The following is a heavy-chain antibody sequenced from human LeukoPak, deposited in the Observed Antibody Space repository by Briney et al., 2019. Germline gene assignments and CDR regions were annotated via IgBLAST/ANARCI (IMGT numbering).Heavy chain of an antibody. CDR3: PKASTGYCSGGSCYSFDY. V-gene: IGHV3-23*01. Sequence: PGASLRLSCAASGFTFSSYAMSWGRQAPGEGREWVSAFCGSCGSTYYADSVKGRFTISRDNSKNTLYLQMNSLRAEDTAVYYCPKASTGYCSGGSCYSFDYRGQGSLVTVSS. CDR1: GFTFSSYA. D-gene: IGHD2-15*01. CDR2: FCGSCGST. J-gene: IGHJ4*02.